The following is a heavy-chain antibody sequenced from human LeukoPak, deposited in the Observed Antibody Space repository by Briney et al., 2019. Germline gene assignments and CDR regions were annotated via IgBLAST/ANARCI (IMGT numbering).Heavy chain of an antibody. CDR2: ISGSGGRT. CDR1: GFTFSSYA. J-gene: IGHJ5*02. D-gene: IGHD6-19*01. V-gene: IGHV3-23*01. CDR3: AKDSSGWYHWFDP. Sequence: GGSLRLSCAASGFTFSSYAMSWVRQAPGKGLEWVSSISGSGGRTYYADSVKGRFTISRDNSKNTLYLQMNSLRAEDTAVYYCAKDSSGWYHWFDPWGQGTLVTVSS.